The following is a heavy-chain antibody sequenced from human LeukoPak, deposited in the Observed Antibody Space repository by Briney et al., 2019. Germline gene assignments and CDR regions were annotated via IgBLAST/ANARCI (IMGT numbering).Heavy chain of an antibody. D-gene: IGHD6-19*01. V-gene: IGHV4-39*01. Sequence: SETLSLTCTVSGGSVASTGCYWGWIRQPPGKGLEWIGSAYYTGSNYSPPSLKSRLTISVDTSKNQFAPTLSSVTAADTAVYYCGRHVSNGWDYHYGLDVWEQGTTVTVSS. CDR2: AYYTGSN. J-gene: IGHJ6*01. CDR3: GRHVSNGWDYHYGLDV. CDR1: GGSVASTGCY.